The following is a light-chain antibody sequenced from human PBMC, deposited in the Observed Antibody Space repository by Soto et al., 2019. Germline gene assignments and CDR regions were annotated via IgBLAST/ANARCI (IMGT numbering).Light chain of an antibody. CDR2: DAS. CDR1: RSISRW. V-gene: IGKV1-5*01. CDR3: QQYNSYWK. J-gene: IGKJ1*01. Sequence: IQMTQSPSTLSASVGDRVTISCRAGRSISRWLAWYQQKPGKGPKLLIYDASTLESGVPSRFSGRGSGTEFTLTISSLQPHDFATYYCQQYNSYWKFGQGTKV.